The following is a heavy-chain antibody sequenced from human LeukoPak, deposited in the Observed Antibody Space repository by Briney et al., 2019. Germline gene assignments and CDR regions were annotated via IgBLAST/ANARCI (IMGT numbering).Heavy chain of an antibody. V-gene: IGHV4-31*03. CDR2: IYYSGST. D-gene: IGHD4-17*01. Sequence: PSETLSLTCTVSGGSISSGGYYWSWIRQHPGKGLEWIGYIYYSGSTYYNPSLKSRVTISVDTSKNQFSLKLSSVTAADTAVYYCARDGGSYGDLELAFDIWGQGTMVTVSS. J-gene: IGHJ3*02. CDR3: ARDGGSYGDLELAFDI. CDR1: GGSISSGGYY.